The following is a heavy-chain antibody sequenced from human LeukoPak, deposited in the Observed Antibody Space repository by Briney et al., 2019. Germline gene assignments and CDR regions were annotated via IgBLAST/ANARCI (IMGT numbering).Heavy chain of an antibody. CDR3: ARGSNDGDYPDYGDYVGYAFDI. Sequence: SGTLSLTCTVSGGSISSYYWSWIRQPPGKGLEWIGYIYYSGSTNYNPSLKSRVTISVDTSKNQFSLKLSSVTAADTAVYYCARGSNDGDYPDYGDYVGYAFDIWGQGTMVTVSS. V-gene: IGHV4-59*01. CDR1: GGSISSYY. J-gene: IGHJ3*02. CDR2: IYYSGST. D-gene: IGHD4-17*01.